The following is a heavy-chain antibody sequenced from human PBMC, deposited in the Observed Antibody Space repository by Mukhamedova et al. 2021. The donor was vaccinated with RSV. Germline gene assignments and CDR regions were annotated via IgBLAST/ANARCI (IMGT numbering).Heavy chain of an antibody. V-gene: IGHV3-30*02. CDR2: IRFDGSNA. Sequence: GLEWVAFIRFDGSNAYYATSVTGRFTISRDNSKNTLYLHVNSLGVEDTGVYYCANDSYGAYLRTNYFDYWGQVTLVTVSS. D-gene: IGHD2-21*01. CDR3: ANDSYGAYLRTNYFDY. J-gene: IGHJ4*02.